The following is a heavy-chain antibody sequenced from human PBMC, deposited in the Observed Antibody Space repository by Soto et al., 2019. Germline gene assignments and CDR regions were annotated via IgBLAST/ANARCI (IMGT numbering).Heavy chain of an antibody. V-gene: IGHV4-34*01. D-gene: IGHD3-10*01. J-gene: IGHJ3*01. CDR1: GGSFSGYY. CDR2: INHSGST. Sequence: QVQLQQWGAGLLKTSETLSLTCAVYGGSFSGYYWSWIRQPPGKGLGWIGAINHSGSTNYKPSLKIPVTISVDTSKNQFSLKLSSVTAADTAVYYCARDPSGNRNSDAFDLWGQGTMVTVSS. CDR3: ARDPSGNRNSDAFDL.